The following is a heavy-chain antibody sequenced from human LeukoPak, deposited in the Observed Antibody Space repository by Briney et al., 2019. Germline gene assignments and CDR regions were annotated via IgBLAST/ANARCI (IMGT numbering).Heavy chain of an antibody. J-gene: IGHJ3*01. CDR1: GGTFSSYA. V-gene: IGHV1-18*01. D-gene: IGHD3-22*01. CDR2: ISGKNGNT. Sequence: ASVKVSCKASGGTFSSYAISWVRQVPGQGLEWMGWISGKNGNTIYAQKFQGRVTMTTDTSTSTAYMELRSLRSDDTAVYYCARDPSGDVVVITGDAFDVWGQGTMVTVSS. CDR3: ARDPSGDVVVITGDAFDV.